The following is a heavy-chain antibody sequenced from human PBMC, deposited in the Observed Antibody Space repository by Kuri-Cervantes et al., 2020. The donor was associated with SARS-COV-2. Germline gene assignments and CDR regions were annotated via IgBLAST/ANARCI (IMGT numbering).Heavy chain of an antibody. CDR2: ISSSSSTI. CDR1: GFTFSSYS. Sequence: GESLKISCAASGFTFSSYSMNWVRQAPGKGLEWVSYISSSSSTIYYADSVKGRFTISRDNAKNSLYLQMNSLRDEDTAVYYCARGPLYRIAARPFDYWGQGTLVTVSS. D-gene: IGHD6-6*01. J-gene: IGHJ4*02. CDR3: ARGPLYRIAARPFDY. V-gene: IGHV3-48*02.